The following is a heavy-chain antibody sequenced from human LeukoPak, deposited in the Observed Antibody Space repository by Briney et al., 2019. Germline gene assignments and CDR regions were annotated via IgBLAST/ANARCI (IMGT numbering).Heavy chain of an antibody. J-gene: IGHJ4*02. CDR1: GYAFTGYY. D-gene: IGHD3-22*01. V-gene: IGHV1-2*02. CDR3: ARDLFPIYKDSSGDLYYFDY. CDR2: INPNSGGT. Sequence: ASVKVSCKASGYAFTGYYMHWVRQAPGQGLEWMGWINPNSGGTNYAQKFQGRVTMTRDTSISTDYMELSRLRSDDTAVYYCARDLFPIYKDSSGDLYYFDYWGQGTLVTVSS.